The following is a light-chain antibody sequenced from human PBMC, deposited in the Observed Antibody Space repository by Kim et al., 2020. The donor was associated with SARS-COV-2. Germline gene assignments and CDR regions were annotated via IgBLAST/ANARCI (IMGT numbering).Light chain of an antibody. CDR1: SLRTYY. CDR2: AKD. V-gene: IGLV3-19*01. J-gene: IGLJ3*02. CDR3: NSRDSRGIWV. Sequence: VALGQTVRITCQGDSLRTYYAAWYQQKPRQAPVLVIYAKDNRPSGIPDRFSGSGSENTASLTITGAQTEDEADYFCNSRDSRGIWVFGGGAQLTVL.